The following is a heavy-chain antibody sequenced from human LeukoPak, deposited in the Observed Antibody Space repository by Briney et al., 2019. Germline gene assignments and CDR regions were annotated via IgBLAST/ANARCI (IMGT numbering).Heavy chain of an antibody. CDR1: GGSIITSLYY. CDR2: VYYGGSI. D-gene: IGHD4-17*01. V-gene: IGHV4-39*01. J-gene: IGHJ5*02. CDR3: ARLYGDYA. Sequence: PSETLSLTCTVSGGSIITSLYYWVWIRQSPGKGLEWIASVYYGGSIYYNPSLKSRATMAVDMSKNQFSLKLRSVTAADTAVYYCARLYGDYAWGQGTLVTVSS.